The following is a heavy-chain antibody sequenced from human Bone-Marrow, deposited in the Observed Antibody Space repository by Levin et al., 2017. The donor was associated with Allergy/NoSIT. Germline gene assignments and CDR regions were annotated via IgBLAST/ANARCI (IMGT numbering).Heavy chain of an antibody. J-gene: IGHJ6*02. Sequence: SLKISFSSSFFPFPSSSLPFLLPSPFRGLDWVSGVSWNSGTIGYADSVKGRFTISRDNAKNSLYLQMNSLRTEDTALYFCARHKDYGGNGYYYYGMDVWGQGTTVTVSS. CDR2: VSWNSGTI. CDR3: ARHKDYGGNGYYYYGMDV. CDR1: FFPFPSSS. D-gene: IGHD4-23*01. V-gene: IGHV3-9*01.